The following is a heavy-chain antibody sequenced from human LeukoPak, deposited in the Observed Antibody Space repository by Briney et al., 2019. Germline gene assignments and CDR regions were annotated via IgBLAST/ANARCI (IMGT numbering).Heavy chain of an antibody. D-gene: IGHD6-19*01. CDR3: ARYGSGWYDGGSWFDP. CDR2: IYYSGST. J-gene: IGHJ5*02. V-gene: IGHV4-28*01. Sequence: SETLSLTCVVSGYSISSNNRWSWIRQPPGKGLEWIGYIYYSGSTNYNPSLKSRVTISVDTSKNQFSLKLSSVTAADTAVYYCARYGSGWYDGGSWFDPWGQGTLVTVSS. CDR1: GYSISSNNR.